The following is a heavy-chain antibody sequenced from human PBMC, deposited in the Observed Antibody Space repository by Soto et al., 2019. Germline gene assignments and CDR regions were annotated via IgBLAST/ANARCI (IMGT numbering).Heavy chain of an antibody. J-gene: IGHJ5*02. CDR2: IRSKAYGGTT. Sequence: GALRLSCTASGFTFGDYAMSWFRQAPGKGLEWVGFIRSKAYGGTTEYAASVKGRFTISRDDSKSIAYLQMNSLKTEDTAVYYCHQRVRRELYWFDTWGQGTQVTVSS. CDR1: GFTFGDYA. CDR3: HQRVRRELYWFDT. V-gene: IGHV3-49*03. D-gene: IGHD1-26*01.